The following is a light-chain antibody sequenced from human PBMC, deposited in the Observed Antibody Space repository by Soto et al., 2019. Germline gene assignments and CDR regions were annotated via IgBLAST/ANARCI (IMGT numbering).Light chain of an antibody. Sequence: DIEMTQSPSSVSASVGDTVTITCRASRDVRDWLAWYQQRPGTAPKVLIYAASTLQSGVPSRFSGSGSGTLFTLTISSRQPEDFATYYCQQANSFPLTFGGGTKVEIK. V-gene: IGKV1-12*01. J-gene: IGKJ4*02. CDR1: RDVRDW. CDR2: AAS. CDR3: QQANSFPLT.